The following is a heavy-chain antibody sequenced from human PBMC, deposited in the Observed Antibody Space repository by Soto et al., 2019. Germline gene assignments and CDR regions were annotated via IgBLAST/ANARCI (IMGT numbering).Heavy chain of an antibody. CDR2: IYSGGST. CDR3: GTSSRKDYHFAMDV. CDR1: GLSVSSRD. Sequence: GGSSRLACAASGLSVSSRDISWVRQVPGEGLEWVSVIYSGGSTHDADYVKGRFSVSRDTSKNTVDLQMNSLRVDDTAVYYCGTSSRKDYHFAMDVWGQGTAVTVYS. V-gene: IGHV3-53*01. J-gene: IGHJ6*02. D-gene: IGHD6-6*01.